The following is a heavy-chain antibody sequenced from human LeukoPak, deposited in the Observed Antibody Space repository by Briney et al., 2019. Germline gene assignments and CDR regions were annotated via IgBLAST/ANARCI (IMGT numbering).Heavy chain of an antibody. CDR2: INNDGSPT. CDR3: AREVNSGSYYFDY. CDR1: GFTISNYY. D-gene: IGHD1-26*01. V-gene: IGHV3-74*01. J-gene: IGHJ4*02. Sequence: PGGSLRLSCAASGFTISNYYMHWVRRAPGKGLVWVSRINNDGSPTNYAESVKGRFTISGDYAKNTLHLQMNSLRAEGTAVYYCAREVNSGSYYFDYWGRGTLVTVSS.